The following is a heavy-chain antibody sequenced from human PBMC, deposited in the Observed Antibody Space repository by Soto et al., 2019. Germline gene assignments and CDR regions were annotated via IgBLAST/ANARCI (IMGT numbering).Heavy chain of an antibody. D-gene: IGHD6-19*01. Sequence: SVKVSCKASGGTFSSYAISWVRQAPGQGLKWMGGIIPIFGTANYAQKFQGRVTITADESTSTAYMELSSLRSEDTAVYYCANAPYSSGWYDYWGQGTLVTVSS. CDR3: ANAPYSSGWYDY. CDR1: GGTFSSYA. V-gene: IGHV1-69*13. J-gene: IGHJ4*02. CDR2: IIPIFGTA.